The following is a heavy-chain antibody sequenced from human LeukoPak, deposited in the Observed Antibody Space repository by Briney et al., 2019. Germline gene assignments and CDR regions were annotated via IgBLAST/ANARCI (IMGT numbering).Heavy chain of an antibody. CDR3: AKSDGGSCNSYTCYDYFDY. D-gene: IGHD2/OR15-2a*01. V-gene: IGHV3-30*18. CDR1: GFTFSTYG. J-gene: IGHJ4*02. Sequence: GGSLRLSCAASGFTFSTYGMHWVRQAPGKGLEWVAVISYDGSNEYYEDSMKGRFTITRDNSKNTLYLQMNSLRAEDTAVYYCAKSDGGSCNSYTCYDYFDYWGQGTLVTVSS. CDR2: ISYDGSNE.